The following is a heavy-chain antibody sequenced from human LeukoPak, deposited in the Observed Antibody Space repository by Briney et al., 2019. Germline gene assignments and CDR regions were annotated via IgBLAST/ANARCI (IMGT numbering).Heavy chain of an antibody. V-gene: IGHV4-59*01. CDR1: GGSISSYY. D-gene: IGHD6-6*01. CDR3: AREQDSSSSAFDI. CDR2: IYYSGST. Sequence: SETLSLTCTVSGGSISSYYWSWIRQPPGKGLEWIGYIYYSGSTNYNPSLKSRVTISVDTSKNQFSLKLSSVTAADTAVYYCAREQDSSSSAFDIWGQGTMVTVSS. J-gene: IGHJ3*02.